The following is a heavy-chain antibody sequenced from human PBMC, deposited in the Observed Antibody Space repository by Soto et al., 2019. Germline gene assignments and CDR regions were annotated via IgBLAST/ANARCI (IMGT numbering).Heavy chain of an antibody. V-gene: IGHV3-23*01. D-gene: IGHD5-12*01. CDR1: GFTFSSYV. J-gene: IGHJ4*02. CDR3: AKDNSPYSGYNSFDY. Sequence: EVRLLESGGGLIQPGGSLRLSCAASGFTFSSYVMSWVRQAPRTGLEWVSGISGSGTNTYYADSVKGRFTISRDNSKNTLYLQMTSLRAEDTAEYYCAKDNSPYSGYNSFDYWGEGTLVTVSS. CDR2: ISGSGTNT.